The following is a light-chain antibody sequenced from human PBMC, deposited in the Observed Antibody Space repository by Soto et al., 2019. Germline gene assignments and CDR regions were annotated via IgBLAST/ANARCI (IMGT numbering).Light chain of an antibody. V-gene: IGLV2-14*01. J-gene: IGLJ2*01. Sequence: QSVLTQPASVSGSPGQSITISCTGTSSDVGGYNYVSWYQQHPGKAPKLMIYDVSNRPSGVSNHFSGSKSGNTASLTISGLQAEDEADYYCSSYTSSSTPLFGGGTKLTVL. CDR2: DVS. CDR3: SSYTSSSTPL. CDR1: SSDVGGYNY.